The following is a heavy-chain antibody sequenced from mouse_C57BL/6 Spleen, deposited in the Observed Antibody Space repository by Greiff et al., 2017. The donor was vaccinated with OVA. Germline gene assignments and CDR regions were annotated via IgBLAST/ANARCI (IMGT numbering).Heavy chain of an antibody. J-gene: IGHJ1*03. CDR2: INPNNGGT. CDR3: APFITTVPWYFDV. CDR1: GYTFTDYY. D-gene: IGHD1-1*01. Sequence: EVQLQQSGPELVKPGASVKISCKASGYTFTDYYMNWVKQSHGKSLEWIGDINPNNGGTSYNQKFKGKATLTVDKSSSTAYMELRSLTSEDSAVYYCAPFITTVPWYFDVWGTGTTVTVSS. V-gene: IGHV1-26*01.